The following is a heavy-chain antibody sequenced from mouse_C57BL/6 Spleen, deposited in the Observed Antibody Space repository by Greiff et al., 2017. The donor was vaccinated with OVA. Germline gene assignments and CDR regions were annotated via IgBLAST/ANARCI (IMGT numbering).Heavy chain of an antibody. V-gene: IGHV1-55*01. CDR3: ARSSYYSNFDWFAY. Sequence: QVQLQQSGAELVKPGASVKMSCKASGYTFTSYWITWVKQRPGQGLEWIGDIYPGSGSTNYNEKFKSKATLTVDTSSSTAYMQLSSLTSEDSAVYYGARSSYYSNFDWFAYWGQGTLVTVSA. CDR1: GYTFTSYW. CDR2: IYPGSGST. J-gene: IGHJ3*01. D-gene: IGHD2-5*01.